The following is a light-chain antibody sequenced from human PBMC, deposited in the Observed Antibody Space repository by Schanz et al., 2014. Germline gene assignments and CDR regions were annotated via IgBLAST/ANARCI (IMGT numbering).Light chain of an antibody. V-gene: IGLV2-8*01. CDR3: SSYAGSNNWV. CDR2: EVN. J-gene: IGLJ3*02. Sequence: QSALTQPPSASGSPGQSVTISCTGTSSDVGGYKYVSWYQQHPGKAPKLMIYEVNKRPSGVPDRFSGSKSGNTASLTVSGLQADDEADYYCSSYAGSNNWVFGGGIKLTVL. CDR1: SSDVGGYKY.